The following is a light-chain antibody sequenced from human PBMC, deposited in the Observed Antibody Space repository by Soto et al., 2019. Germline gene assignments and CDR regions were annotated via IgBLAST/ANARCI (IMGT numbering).Light chain of an antibody. CDR2: AAS. CDR3: QQLNIYPLT. V-gene: IGKV1-9*01. J-gene: IGKJ3*01. CDR1: QGIRSY. Sequence: DIQMTQSPSTPSASVGDRVTITCRASQGIRSYLAWYQQKPGKAPKLLIYAASTLQSGVPSRFSGSGSGTEFTLTINSLQPEDFATYYCQQLNIYPLTFGPGTKVDIK.